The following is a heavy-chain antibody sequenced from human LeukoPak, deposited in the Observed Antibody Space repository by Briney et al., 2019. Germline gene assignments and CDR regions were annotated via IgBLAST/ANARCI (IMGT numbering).Heavy chain of an antibody. Sequence: GGSLRLSCAASGFTFSSYTMNWVRQAPGKGLEWVSSISRRADSIYYADSVKGRFTVSRDNAKNSLYLQMNSLRTEDTAIYYCASDLIFGVPAGFFDYWGQGTLVTVSS. CDR2: ISRRADSI. V-gene: IGHV3-21*01. CDR3: ASDLIFGVPAGFFDY. J-gene: IGHJ4*02. CDR1: GFTFSSYT. D-gene: IGHD3-3*02.